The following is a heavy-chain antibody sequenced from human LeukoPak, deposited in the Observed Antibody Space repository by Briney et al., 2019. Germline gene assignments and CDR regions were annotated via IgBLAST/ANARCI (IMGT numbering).Heavy chain of an antibody. Sequence: PSETLSLTCAVYGGSFSGYYWSWIRQPAGKGLEWIGRIYTSGSTNYNPSLKSRVTISVDTSKNQFSLKLSSVTAADTAVYYCASSDGGSYYYYYYYMDVWGKGTTVTVSS. V-gene: IGHV4-59*10. D-gene: IGHD2-15*01. CDR1: GGSFSGYY. J-gene: IGHJ6*03. CDR3: ASSDGGSYYYYYYYMDV. CDR2: IYTSGST.